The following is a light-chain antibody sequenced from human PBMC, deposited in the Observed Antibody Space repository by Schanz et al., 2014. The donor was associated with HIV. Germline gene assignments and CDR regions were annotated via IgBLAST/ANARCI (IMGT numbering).Light chain of an antibody. CDR2: EVS. CDR3: QSYDSSLSGSV. J-gene: IGLJ2*01. CDR1: SSDVGGYNY. V-gene: IGLV2-8*01. Sequence: QSALTQPPSASGSPGQSVTISCTGTSSDVGGYNYVSWYQQHPGKAPKLMIYEVSERPSGVPDRFSGSKSGNTASLTVSGLQADDEADYYCQSYDSSLSGSVFGGGTKVTVL.